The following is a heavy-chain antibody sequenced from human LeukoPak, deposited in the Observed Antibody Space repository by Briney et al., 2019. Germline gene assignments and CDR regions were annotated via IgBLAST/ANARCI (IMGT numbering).Heavy chain of an antibody. CDR1: GFTFSNHW. V-gene: IGHV3-74*01. J-gene: IGHJ4*02. Sequence: PGGSLRLSCAASGFTFSNHWMHWVCQVPGKGLVWVSRSDGGGSSTSYSDSVKGRFSISRDNAKNSLYLQMNSLRAEDTALYYCAKDISPGDLSMVDYWGQGTLVTVSS. D-gene: IGHD7-27*01. CDR3: AKDISPGDLSMVDY. CDR2: SDGGGSST.